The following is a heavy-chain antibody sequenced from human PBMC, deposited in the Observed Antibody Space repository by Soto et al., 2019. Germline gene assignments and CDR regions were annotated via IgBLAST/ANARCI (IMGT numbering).Heavy chain of an antibody. CDR1: GFTFSSYS. CDR2: ISSSSSTI. Sequence: EVQLVESGGGLVQPGGSLRLSCAASGFTFSSYSMNWVRQAPGKGLEWVSYISSSSSTIYYADSVKGRFTISRDNAKNSLYLQMNSLRAEDTAVYYCARDLVPAAGGWFDPWGQGTLFTVSS. J-gene: IGHJ5*02. CDR3: ARDLVPAAGGWFDP. V-gene: IGHV3-48*01. D-gene: IGHD2-2*01.